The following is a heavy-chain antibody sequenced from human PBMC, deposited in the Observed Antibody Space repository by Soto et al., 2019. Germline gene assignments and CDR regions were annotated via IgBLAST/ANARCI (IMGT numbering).Heavy chain of an antibody. D-gene: IGHD6-19*01. CDR3: AKSGSSGWYGWFDP. Sequence: SGPTLVNPTQTLTLTCIFSGFSLRTSGVGVGWIRQPPGKALEWLGFIYWSDDKRYSPSLKSRLAITKDTSKNQVVLTMTNMDPVDTATYYCAKSGSSGWYGWFDPWGQGTLVTVSS. J-gene: IGHJ5*02. CDR1: GFSLRTSGVG. CDR2: IYWSDDK. V-gene: IGHV2-5*01.